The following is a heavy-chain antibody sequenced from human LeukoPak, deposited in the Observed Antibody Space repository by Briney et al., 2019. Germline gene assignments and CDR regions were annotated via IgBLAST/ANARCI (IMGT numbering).Heavy chain of an antibody. CDR1: GYTFTSYY. CDR3: ARDKVVPAARGNNNWFDP. D-gene: IGHD2-2*01. CDR2: INPSGGST. J-gene: IGHJ5*02. V-gene: IGHV1-46*01. Sequence: ASVKVSCKASGYTFTSYYMHWVRQAPGQGLEWMGIINPSGGSTGYAQKFQGRVTMTRDMSTSTVYMELSSLRSEDTAVYYCARDKVVPAARGNNNWFDPWGQGTLVTVSS.